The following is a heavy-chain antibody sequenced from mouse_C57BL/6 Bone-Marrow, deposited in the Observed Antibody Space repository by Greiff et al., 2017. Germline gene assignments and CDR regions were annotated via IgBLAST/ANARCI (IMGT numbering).Heavy chain of an antibody. D-gene: IGHD2-2*01. V-gene: IGHV14-4*01. CDR2: IYPENGDT. CDR3: TTGGYDEGGFDY. Sequence: VQLQQSGAELVRPGASVKLSCTASGFNIKDDYMHWVKPRPEQGLEWIGWIYPENGDTEYASKFQGKATITADPSSNTAYLQLSILTSEDTAVYYCTTGGYDEGGFDYWGQGTTLTVSS. J-gene: IGHJ2*01. CDR1: GFNIKDDY.